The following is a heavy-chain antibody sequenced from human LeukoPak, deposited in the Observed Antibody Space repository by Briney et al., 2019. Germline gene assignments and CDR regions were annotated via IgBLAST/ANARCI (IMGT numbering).Heavy chain of an antibody. Sequence: GGSLRLSCAASGFTVSSNYMSWVHQAPGKGLECVSLIYSGGSTYYADSVKGRFTISRDNSKNTLYLQMNSLRAEDTAVYYCAKSGYGSGWWDYYYMDVWGKGTTVTISS. D-gene: IGHD6-19*01. CDR1: GFTVSSNY. CDR3: AKSGYGSGWWDYYYMDV. V-gene: IGHV3-53*05. CDR2: IYSGGST. J-gene: IGHJ6*03.